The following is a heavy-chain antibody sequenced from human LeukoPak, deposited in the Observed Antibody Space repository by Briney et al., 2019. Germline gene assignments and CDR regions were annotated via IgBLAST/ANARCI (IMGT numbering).Heavy chain of an antibody. CDR3: AKRYGGNDY. CDR1: GGTLSSYA. J-gene: IGHJ4*02. Sequence: SVKVSCKASGGTLSSYAISWVRQAPGQGLEWMGRIIPILGIANYAQKFQGRVTITADKSTSTAYMELSSLRSEDTAVYYCAKRYGGNDYWGQGTLVTVSS. V-gene: IGHV1-69*04. CDR2: IIPILGIA. D-gene: IGHD4-23*01.